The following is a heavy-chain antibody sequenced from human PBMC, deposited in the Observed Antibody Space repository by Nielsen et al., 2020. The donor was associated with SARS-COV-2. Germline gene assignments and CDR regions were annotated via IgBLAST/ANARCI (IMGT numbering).Heavy chain of an antibody. CDR2: ISWNSGSI. D-gene: IGHD6-13*01. V-gene: IGHV3-9*01. CDR3: ATTGGGYSSYVDY. Sequence: SLKISCAASGFTFDDYAMHWVRQAPGTGLEWVSGISWNSGSIGYADSVKGRFTISRDNSKNTLYLQMNSLRAEDTAVYYCATTGGGYSSYVDYWGQGTLVTVSS. J-gene: IGHJ4*02. CDR1: GFTFDDYA.